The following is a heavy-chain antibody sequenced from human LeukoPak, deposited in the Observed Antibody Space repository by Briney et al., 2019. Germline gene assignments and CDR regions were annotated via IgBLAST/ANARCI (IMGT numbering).Heavy chain of an antibody. V-gene: IGHV3-9*01. CDR2: VSWNNGDI. CDR1: GFTFNDYA. CDR3: AKGWSSGYHTQGDY. J-gene: IGHJ4*02. D-gene: IGHD3-22*01. Sequence: PGGSLRLSCTVSGFTFNDYAMHWVRQAPGRGLEWVSGVSWNNGDIGYADSGKGRLTISRDNAKNSLYLHMNSLTPEDTALYYCAKGWSSGYHTQGDYWGQGTLVTVSS.